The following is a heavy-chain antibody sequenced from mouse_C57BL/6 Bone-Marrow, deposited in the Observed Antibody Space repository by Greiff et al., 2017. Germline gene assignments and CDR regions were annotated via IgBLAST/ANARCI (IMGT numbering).Heavy chain of an antibody. Sequence: QVQLQQSGPGLVAPSQSLSITCTVSGFSLTSYAISWVRQPPGKGLEWLGVIWNGGGTNYNSALKSRLSISKDNSKSQVFLKMNSLQTDDTARYYCARNGRYYGSSSFAYWGQGTLVTVSA. CDR2: IWNGGGT. J-gene: IGHJ3*01. CDR1: GFSLTSYA. CDR3: ARNGRYYGSSSFAY. V-gene: IGHV2-9-1*01. D-gene: IGHD1-1*01.